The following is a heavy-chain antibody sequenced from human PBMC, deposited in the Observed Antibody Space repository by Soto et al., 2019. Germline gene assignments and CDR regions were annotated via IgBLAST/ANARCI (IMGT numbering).Heavy chain of an antibody. CDR2: IYYSGST. D-gene: IGHD6-13*01. CDR3: ARMGIESSAPSFEY. CDR1: GGSISSYY. V-gene: IGHV4-59*01. Sequence: ETLSLTCTVSGGSISSYYWSWIRQPPGKGLEWIGYIYYSGSTNYNPSLQSRITISVDTSKSQFSLRLSSVTAADTAVYYCARMGIESSAPSFEYWGLGTLVTVSS. J-gene: IGHJ4*02.